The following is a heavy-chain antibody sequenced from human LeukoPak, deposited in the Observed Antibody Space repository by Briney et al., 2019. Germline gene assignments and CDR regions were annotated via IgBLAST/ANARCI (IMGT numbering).Heavy chain of an antibody. V-gene: IGHV1-2*02. CDR2: IGPHSTFT. D-gene: IGHD2/OR15-2a*01. CDR1: GFTFTDHY. CDR3: VREGEGPLSKDFDY. Sequence: GASMKVSCKSSGFTFTDHYIHWVRPGPGQGLGWMGYIGPHSTFTSSPQEFQGRVTMTRDASMSTAYMELTRLTSDDTAVYYCVREGEGPLSKDFDYWGQGTLVTVSS. J-gene: IGHJ4*02.